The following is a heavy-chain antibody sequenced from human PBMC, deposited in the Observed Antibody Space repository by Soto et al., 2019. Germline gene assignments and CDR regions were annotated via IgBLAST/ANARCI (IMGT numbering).Heavy chain of an antibody. CDR2: IRSKANNYAT. CDR3: AKGGRQWLVTSDFNY. Sequence: GGSLRLSCAASGFIFSGSAMHWVRQASGKGLEWVGHIRSKANNYATAYAASVKGRFTLSRDDSKNTAYLQMNSLKTEDTAVYYCAKGGRQWLVTSDFNYWGQGA. V-gene: IGHV3-73*01. CDR1: GFIFSGSA. D-gene: IGHD6-19*01. J-gene: IGHJ4*02.